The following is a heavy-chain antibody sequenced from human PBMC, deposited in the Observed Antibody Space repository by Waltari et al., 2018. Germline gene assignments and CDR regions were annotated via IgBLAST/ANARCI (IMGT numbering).Heavy chain of an antibody. CDR2: ITPLYGST. V-gene: IGHV1-69*14. CDR1: GGTSKSHA. Sequence: QVQVVQSGAGVKKPGSSVKVSCKASGGTSKSHAFSWVRQVSGQGLEWLGGITPLYGSTFYSPKFEGRVIISAYTLSGTIYMDLAGLTTEDTAVYYCARDLGGEAPLAFWGQGTLVSVS. J-gene: IGHJ4*02. CDR3: ARDLGGEAPLAF.